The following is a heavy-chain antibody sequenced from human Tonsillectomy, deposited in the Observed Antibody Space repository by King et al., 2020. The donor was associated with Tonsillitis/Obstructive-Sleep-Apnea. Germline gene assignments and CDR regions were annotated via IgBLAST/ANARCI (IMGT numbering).Heavy chain of an antibody. J-gene: IGHJ6*03. V-gene: IGHV3-23*04. Sequence: VQLVESGGGLVQPGGSLRLSCAASGFTFSSYAMSWVRQAPGKGLEWVSIISGSGGSTYYADSVKGRFTISRDNSKNTLYLQMSRLRAEDTAVYYCAKMRTLGYCSSASCFPCYYYMDVWGKGTTVTVSS. D-gene: IGHD2-2*01. CDR3: AKMRTLGYCSSASCFPCYYYMDV. CDR1: GFTFSSYA. CDR2: ISGSGGST.